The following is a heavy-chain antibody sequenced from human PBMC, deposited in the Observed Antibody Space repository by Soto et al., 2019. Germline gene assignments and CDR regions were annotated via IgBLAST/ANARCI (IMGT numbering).Heavy chain of an antibody. D-gene: IGHD3-22*01. V-gene: IGHV4-30-4*01. Sequence: QVQLQESGPGLVKPSQTLSLTCTVSGGSISSGDYYWSWIRQPPGKGLEWIGYIYYSGSTYYNPSLQSRVNISVDTSKNQFSLQLSSVTAADTAVYYCARYYYDSSGYLYYFDYWGQGTLVTVSS. CDR3: ARYYYDSSGYLYYFDY. CDR1: GGSISSGDYY. CDR2: IYYSGST. J-gene: IGHJ4*02.